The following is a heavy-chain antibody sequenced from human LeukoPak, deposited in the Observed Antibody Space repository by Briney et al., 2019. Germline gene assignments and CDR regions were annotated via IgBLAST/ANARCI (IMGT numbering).Heavy chain of an antibody. Sequence: ASVKASCKASGYTFSDYYLHWVRQAPGQGLEWMGWINPNSGGTNSAQKFQGRVTMTRDTSIITAYMELSRLRSDDTAVYFCARGYYDSSDYEYFQHWGQGTLVTVSS. V-gene: IGHV1-2*02. D-gene: IGHD3-22*01. CDR2: INPNSGGT. J-gene: IGHJ1*01. CDR3: ARGYYDSSDYEYFQH. CDR1: GYTFSDYY.